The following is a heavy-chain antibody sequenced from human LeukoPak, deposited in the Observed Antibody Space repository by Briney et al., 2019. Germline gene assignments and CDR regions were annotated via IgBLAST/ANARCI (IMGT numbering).Heavy chain of an antibody. CDR2: IYVDGRTT. CDR1: GFTFSNYW. J-gene: IGHJ5*02. Sequence: GGSLRLSCVASGFTFSNYWMHWVRQPPGKGLVWVSRIYVDGRTTNYADSVKGRFTISRDNAKDTVYLEMNSLSVEDTATYYCIRDFRSADLWGQGTLVTVTS. CDR3: IRDFRSADL. V-gene: IGHV3-74*01.